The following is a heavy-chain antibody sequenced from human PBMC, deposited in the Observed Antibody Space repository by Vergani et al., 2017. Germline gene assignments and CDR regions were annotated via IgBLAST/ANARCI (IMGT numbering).Heavy chain of an antibody. V-gene: IGHV1-2*02. CDR1: GYTFTGYY. CDR3: ARSRDGYINTGY. D-gene: IGHD5-24*01. J-gene: IGHJ4*02. Sequence: QVQLVQSGAEVKKPGASVKVSCKASGYTFTGYYMHWVRQAPGQGLEWMGWINPNSGGTNYAQKLQGRVTMTTDTSTSTAYMELRSLRSDDTAVYYCARSRDGYINTGYWGQGTLVTVSS. CDR2: INPNSGGT.